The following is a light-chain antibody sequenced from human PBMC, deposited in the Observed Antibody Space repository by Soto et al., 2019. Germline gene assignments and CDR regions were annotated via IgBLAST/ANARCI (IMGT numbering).Light chain of an antibody. J-gene: IGKJ3*01. CDR2: EVS. V-gene: IGKV2-29*01. CDR3: QQRSNWSPIFT. CDR1: QSLLHITGETF. Sequence: DVVMTQTPLSLSVAPGQPASISCKSSQSLLHITGETFLFWYLQKPGQSPQLLIYEVSTRVSGVPDRFSGSGSGTDFTLEISRVETDDVGIYYCQQRSNWSPIFTFGPGTKVDIK.